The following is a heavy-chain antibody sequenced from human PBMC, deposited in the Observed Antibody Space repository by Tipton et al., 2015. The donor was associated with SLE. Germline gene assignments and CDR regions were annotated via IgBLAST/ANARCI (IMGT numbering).Heavy chain of an antibody. V-gene: IGHV4-59*01. CDR3: AREPNSSPGY. J-gene: IGHJ4*02. D-gene: IGHD6-13*01. CDR1: GGSISSYY. Sequence: LRLSCTVSGGSISSYYWSWIRQSPGKGLEWIGYIYYSGSTNYNPSLKSRVTISVDTSKNQFSLKLSSVTAADTAVYYCAREPNSSPGYWGQGTLVTVSS. CDR2: IYYSGST.